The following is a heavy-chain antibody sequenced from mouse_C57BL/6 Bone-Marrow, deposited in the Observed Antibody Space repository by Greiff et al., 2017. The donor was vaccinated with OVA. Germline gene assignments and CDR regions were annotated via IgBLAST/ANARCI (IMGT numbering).Heavy chain of an antibody. D-gene: IGHD4-1*01. CDR1: GYTFTSYW. Sequence: QVQLQQPGAELVMPGASVKLSCKASGYTFTSYWMHWVKQRPEQGLEWIGEIDPSDSYTNYNQKFKGKSTLTVDKSSSTAYMQLSSLTSEDSAVYYCARTGYFDYWGQGTTLTVSS. J-gene: IGHJ2*01. CDR3: ARTGYFDY. V-gene: IGHV1-69*01. CDR2: IDPSDSYT.